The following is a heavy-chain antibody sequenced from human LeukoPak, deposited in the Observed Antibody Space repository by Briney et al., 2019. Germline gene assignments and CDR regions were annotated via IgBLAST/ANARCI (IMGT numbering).Heavy chain of an antibody. J-gene: IGHJ6*03. CDR3: AAVNYDILTNYYNRYYYYYMDV. CDR2: ISSSSSTI. CDR1: GFTFSSYS. Sequence: GGSLRLSCAASGFTFSSYSMNWVRQAPGKGLEWVSYISSSSSTIYYADSVKGRFTISRDNAKNSLYLQMNSLRAEDTAVYYCAAVNYDILTNYYNRYYYYYMDVWGEGTTVTISS. D-gene: IGHD3-9*01. V-gene: IGHV3-48*01.